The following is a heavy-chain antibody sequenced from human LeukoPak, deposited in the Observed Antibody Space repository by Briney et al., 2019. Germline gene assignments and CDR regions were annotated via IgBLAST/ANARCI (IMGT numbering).Heavy chain of an antibody. V-gene: IGHV3-33*06. CDR2: ISYDGNNK. D-gene: IGHD3-3*01. CDR3: AKRYYDFPLDY. Sequence: TGGSLRLSCAASGFTFSNFAMHWVRQAPGKGLDWVAVISYDGNNKYYADSVKGRFTISRDNSKNTLYLQINNPRVEDTAVYYCAKRYYDFPLDYWGQGTLVTVSS. J-gene: IGHJ4*02. CDR1: GFTFSNFA.